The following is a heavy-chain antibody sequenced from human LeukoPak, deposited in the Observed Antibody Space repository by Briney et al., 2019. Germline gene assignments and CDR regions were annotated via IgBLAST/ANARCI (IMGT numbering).Heavy chain of an antibody. D-gene: IGHD6-19*01. V-gene: IGHV3-7*01. CDR1: GFTFSNYW. J-gene: IGHJ5*02. CDR3: ARDSGSGGP. Sequence: GGSLRLSCAASGFTFSNYWMGWVRQPPGKGLEWVAHIKPDGSEKNYVDSVKGRFTLFRDDAKNSVYLQMNSLRVEDTAVYYCARDSGSGGPWGLGTPVTVSS. CDR2: IKPDGSEK.